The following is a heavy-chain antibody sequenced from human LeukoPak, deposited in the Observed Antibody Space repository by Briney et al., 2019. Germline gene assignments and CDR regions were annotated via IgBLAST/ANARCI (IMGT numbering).Heavy chain of an antibody. CDR3: AEDLQRYSYGPYYFDY. CDR1: GFTFSSYA. J-gene: IGHJ4*02. V-gene: IGHV3-23*01. D-gene: IGHD5-18*01. Sequence: GGSLRLSCAASGFTFSSYAMSWVRQAPGKGLEWVSAISGSGGSTYYADSVKGRFTISRDNSKNTLYLQMNSLRAEDTAVYYCAEDLQRYSYGPYYFDYWGQGTLATVSS. CDR2: ISGSGGST.